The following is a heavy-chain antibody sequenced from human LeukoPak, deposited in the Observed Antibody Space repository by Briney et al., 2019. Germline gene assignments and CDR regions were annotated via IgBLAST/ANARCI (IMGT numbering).Heavy chain of an antibody. CDR1: GGSISSYY. Sequence: PSETLSLTCTVSGGSISSYYWSWIRQPPGKGLEWIGYIYYSGSTNYNPSLKSRVTISVDTSKNQFSLKLSSVTAADTAVYYCARHGPIVVVPAAIMGPWGQGTLVTVSS. D-gene: IGHD2-2*01. V-gene: IGHV4-59*08. CDR2: IYYSGST. CDR3: ARHGPIVVVPAAIMGP. J-gene: IGHJ5*02.